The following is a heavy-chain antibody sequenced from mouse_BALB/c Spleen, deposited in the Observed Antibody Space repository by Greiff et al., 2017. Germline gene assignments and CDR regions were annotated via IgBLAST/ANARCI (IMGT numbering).Heavy chain of an antibody. V-gene: IGHV1S81*02. CDR3: ASSLGRGFAY. D-gene: IGHD4-1*01. CDR2: INPSNGRT. Sequence: VKLQQPGAELVKPGASVKLSCKASGYTFTSYWMHWVKQRPGQGLEWIGEINPSNGRTNYNEKFKSKATLTVDKSSSTAYMQLSSLTSEDSAVYYCASSLGRGFAYWGQGTLVTVSA. J-gene: IGHJ3*01. CDR1: GYTFTSYW.